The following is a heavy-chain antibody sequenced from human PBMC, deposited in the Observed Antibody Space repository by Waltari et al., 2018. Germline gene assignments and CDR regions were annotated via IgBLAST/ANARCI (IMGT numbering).Heavy chain of an antibody. CDR1: GYTFTDYY. V-gene: IGHV1-2*06. J-gene: IGHJ4*02. Sequence: QVQLVQSGAEVKKPGASVKVSCKASGYTFTDYYMHWVRQAPGQGLEWMGRITPNRGGTNYAQKFQGRVAMTRDTSISTAYMELSRLRSDDTAGYYCARDPRQLGSQEYWGQGTLVTVSS. CDR2: ITPNRGGT. CDR3: ARDPRQLGSQEY. D-gene: IGHD7-27*01.